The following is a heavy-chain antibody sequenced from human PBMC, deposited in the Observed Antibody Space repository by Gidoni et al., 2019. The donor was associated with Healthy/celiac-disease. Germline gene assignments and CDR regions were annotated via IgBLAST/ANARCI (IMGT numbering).Heavy chain of an antibody. CDR2: IYYSGST. J-gene: IGHJ2*01. V-gene: IGHV4-30-4*01. D-gene: IGHD4-17*01. CDR3: ARVWGKPDYGDYHWYFDL. CDR1: ASSLSRGAYF. Sequence: QVHPQESGPGLVKPSQPLSLTCTVSASSLSRGAYFWGWIRQPPGKGLEWIGYIYYSGSTYYNPSLNSGVTISVDTSKNQFSLKLSSVTAADTAVYYCARVWGKPDYGDYHWYFDLWGRGTLVTVSS.